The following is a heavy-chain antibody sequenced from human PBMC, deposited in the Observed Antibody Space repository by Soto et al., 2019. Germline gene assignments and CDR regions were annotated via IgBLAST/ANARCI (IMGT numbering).Heavy chain of an antibody. CDR1: GFTFSSYS. CDR3: ARIRITIFGVVHLDV. V-gene: IGHV3-21*01. Sequence: GGSLRLSCAASGFTFSSYSMNWVRQAPGKGLEWVSSISSSSSYIYYADSVKGRFTISRDNAKNSLYLQMNSLRAEDTAVYYCARIRITIFGVVHLDVWGQGTTVTVSS. J-gene: IGHJ6*02. D-gene: IGHD3-3*01. CDR2: ISSSSSYI.